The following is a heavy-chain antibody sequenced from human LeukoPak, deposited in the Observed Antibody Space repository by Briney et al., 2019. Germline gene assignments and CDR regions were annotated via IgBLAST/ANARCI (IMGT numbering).Heavy chain of an antibody. J-gene: IGHJ4*02. CDR1: GYTFTGYY. Sequence: GASVKVSCKSSGYTFTGYYIHWVRQAPGQGLEWMGGIIPIFGTANYAQKFQGRVTITADESTSTAYMELSSLRSEDTAVYYCASFPGYSRSWYLSHRFDYWGQGSLVTVSS. D-gene: IGHD6-13*01. CDR3: ASFPGYSRSWYLSHRFDY. CDR2: IIPIFGTA. V-gene: IGHV1-69*13.